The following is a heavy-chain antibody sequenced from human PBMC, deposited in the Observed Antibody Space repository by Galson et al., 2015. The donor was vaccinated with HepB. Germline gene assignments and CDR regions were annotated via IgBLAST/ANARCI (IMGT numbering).Heavy chain of an antibody. V-gene: IGHV3-21*04. CDR3: AKCGGYSYGQGEI. CDR1: GFTFSSYS. D-gene: IGHD5-18*01. Sequence: SLRLSCAGSGFTFSSYSMNWVRQAPGKGLEWVSSISSSSSYIYYADSVKGRFTISRDNAKSSLYLQMNSLRAEDTAVYYCAKCGGYSYGQGEIWGQGTMVTVSS. J-gene: IGHJ3*02. CDR2: ISSSSSYI.